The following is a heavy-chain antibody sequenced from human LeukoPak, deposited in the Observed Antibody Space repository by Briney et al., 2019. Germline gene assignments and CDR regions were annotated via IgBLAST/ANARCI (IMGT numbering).Heavy chain of an antibody. CDR3: AKEGFDS. V-gene: IGHV3-30-3*01. J-gene: IGHJ4*02. CDR1: GFTSSSHA. CDR2: ISYDGSFQ. Sequence: GGSLRLSCSVSGFTSSSHAMHWVRQAPGKGLECVAYISYDGSFQYHADSVKGRFTISRDNSKNTLYLQMNSLRAEDTAVYYCAKEGFDSWGQGTLVTVSS.